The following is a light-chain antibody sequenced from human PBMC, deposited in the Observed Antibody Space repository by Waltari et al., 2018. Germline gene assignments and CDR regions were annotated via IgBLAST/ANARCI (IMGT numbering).Light chain of an antibody. CDR3: QQSYNTPRT. V-gene: IGKV1-39*01. CDR1: QSISSY. J-gene: IGKJ1*01. CDR2: SAI. Sequence: DIQMTQSPSSLSASVGDRVTITCRASQSISSYLNWYQQKPGKAPKLLIYSAIGLQSGVPSRFSGSGSGTDFTLTISSLQPEDFATYYCQQSYNTPRTFGHGTKVGIK.